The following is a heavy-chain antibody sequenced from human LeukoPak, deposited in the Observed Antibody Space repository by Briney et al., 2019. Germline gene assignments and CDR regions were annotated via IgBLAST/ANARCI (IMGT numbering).Heavy chain of an antibody. Sequence: PSETLSLTCTVSGGSISSYYWSWIRQPPGKGLEWIGYIYYSGSTNYNPSLKSRVTISVDTSKNQFSLKLSSVTAADTAVYYCAGSVVRGVIMGYYYYGMDVWGQGTTVTVSS. CDR2: IYYSGST. J-gene: IGHJ6*02. D-gene: IGHD3-10*01. V-gene: IGHV4-59*08. CDR1: GGSISSYY. CDR3: AGSVVRGVIMGYYYYGMDV.